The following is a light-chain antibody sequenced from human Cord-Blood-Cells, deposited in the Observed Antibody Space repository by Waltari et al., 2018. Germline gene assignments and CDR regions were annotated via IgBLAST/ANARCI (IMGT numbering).Light chain of an antibody. CDR3: QQRSNWPIT. V-gene: IGKV3-11*01. J-gene: IGKJ5*01. CDR1: QGVSSH. Sequence: IVLTQSPAPLSLSPGERATLSCRASQGVSSHLAWYQQKPGHAPRLLIYDASSRATGIPARFSGSGAVTDFTLTISSLEPEDFAVYYCQQRSNWPITFGQGTRLEIK. CDR2: DAS.